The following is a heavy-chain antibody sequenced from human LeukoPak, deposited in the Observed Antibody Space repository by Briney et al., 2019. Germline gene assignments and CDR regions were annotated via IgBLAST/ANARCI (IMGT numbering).Heavy chain of an antibody. Sequence: GGSLRLSCAASGFTFSSSAMSWVRQAPGKGLEWVSVIYSGGSTYYADSVKGRFTVSRDNSKNTLYLQMNSLRAEDAAVYYCAREAPGGNYFDYWGQGTLVTVSS. V-gene: IGHV3-53*01. J-gene: IGHJ4*02. CDR2: IYSGGST. CDR3: AREAPGGNYFDY. D-gene: IGHD4-23*01. CDR1: GFTFSSSA.